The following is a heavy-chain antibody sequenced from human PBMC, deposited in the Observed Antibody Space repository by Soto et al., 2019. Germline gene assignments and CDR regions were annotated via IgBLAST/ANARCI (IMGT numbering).Heavy chain of an antibody. D-gene: IGHD4-17*01. V-gene: IGHV1-18*01. Sequence: QVQLVQSGGEVKKPGASVKVSCKASGYTFYSYDITWVRQAPGQGLEWMGTTSVYNGNTNSAQSLQGRVTMTIDKSTATAYMELRNLTSDDTAVSYCARARATVTTERALGYWGQGTLVTVSS. J-gene: IGHJ4*02. CDR2: TSVYNGNT. CDR1: GYTFYSYD. CDR3: ARARATVTTERALGY.